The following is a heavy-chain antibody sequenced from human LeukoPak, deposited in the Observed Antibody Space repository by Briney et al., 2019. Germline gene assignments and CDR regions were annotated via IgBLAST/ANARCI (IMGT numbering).Heavy chain of an antibody. J-gene: IGHJ4*02. CDR3: ARGSASSSWYYFDY. CDR2: MNPNSGNT. D-gene: IGHD6-13*01. V-gene: IGHV1-8*01. CDR1: GYTFTSYD. Sequence: GASVKVSCKASGYTFTSYDINWVRQATGQGLEWMGWMNPNSGNTGYAQKFQGRVTMTRNTSISTAYMELSSLRSEDTAVYYCARGSASSSWYYFDYWGQGTLVTVSS.